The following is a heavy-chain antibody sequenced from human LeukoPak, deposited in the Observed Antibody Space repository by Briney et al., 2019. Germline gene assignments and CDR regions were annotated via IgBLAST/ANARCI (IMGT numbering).Heavy chain of an antibody. CDR3: ARVIRAAPGKGYFDY. J-gene: IGHJ4*02. Sequence: GGSLRLSCATSGFIFSTYALSWVRQAPGKGLEWASSISGSGGSTYHADSVKGRFTISRDSSKNTLYLQMNSLRAEDTAIYYRARVIRAAPGKGYFDYWGQGTLVTVSS. D-gene: IGHD6-13*01. V-gene: IGHV3-23*01. CDR2: ISGSGGST. CDR1: GFIFSTYA.